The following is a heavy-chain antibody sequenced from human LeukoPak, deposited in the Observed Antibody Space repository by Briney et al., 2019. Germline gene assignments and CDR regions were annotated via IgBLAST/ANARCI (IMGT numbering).Heavy chain of an antibody. CDR3: ARGSFGLCSDAFDI. Sequence: PGGSLRLSCAASGFTLSRYDMHWVRQATGKGLEWVSAIGTAGDTYYPGSVKGRFTISRENAKNSLCLQMNSLRAGDTAVYYCARGSFGLCSDAFDIWGQGTMVTVSS. J-gene: IGHJ3*02. CDR2: IGTAGDT. V-gene: IGHV3-13*01. D-gene: IGHD3-16*01. CDR1: GFTLSRYD.